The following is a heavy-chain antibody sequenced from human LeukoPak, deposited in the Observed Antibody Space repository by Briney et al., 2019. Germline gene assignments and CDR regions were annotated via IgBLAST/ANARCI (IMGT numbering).Heavy chain of an antibody. J-gene: IGHJ4*02. CDR2: IIPIFGTA. Sequence: SVKVSCKASGGTFSSYAISWVRQAPGQGLEWMGGIIPIFGTANYAQKFQGRVTITTDESTSTAYMELSSLRSEDTAVYYRARDRGCSSTSCYRLSHFDYWGQGTLVTVSS. V-gene: IGHV1-69*05. CDR1: GGTFSSYA. D-gene: IGHD2-2*01. CDR3: ARDRGCSSTSCYRLSHFDY.